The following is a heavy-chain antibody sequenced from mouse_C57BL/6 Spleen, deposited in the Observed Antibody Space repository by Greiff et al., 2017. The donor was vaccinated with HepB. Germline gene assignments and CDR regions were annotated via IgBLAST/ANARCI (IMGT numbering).Heavy chain of an antibody. CDR2: ISDGGSYT. Sequence: EVQRVESGGGLVKPGGSLKLSCAASGFTFSSYAMSWVRQTPEKRLEWVATISDGGSYTYYPDNVKGRFTISRDNAKNNLYLQMSHLKSEDTAMYYCAREGDREKNWYFDVWGTGTTVTVSS. D-gene: IGHD3-3*01. CDR3: AREGDREKNWYFDV. J-gene: IGHJ1*03. CDR1: GFTFSSYA. V-gene: IGHV5-4*01.